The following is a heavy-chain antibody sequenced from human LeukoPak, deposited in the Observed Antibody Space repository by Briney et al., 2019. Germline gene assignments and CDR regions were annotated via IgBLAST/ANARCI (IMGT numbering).Heavy chain of an antibody. CDR1: GYTFTSYG. Sequence: ASVKVSCKASGYTFTSYGISWVRQAPGQGLEWMGIINPSGGSTSYAQKFQGRVTMTRDTSTSTVYMELSSLRSEDTAVYYCARDEGYYYDSSGYTHPGSWGQGTLVTVSS. V-gene: IGHV1-46*01. D-gene: IGHD3-22*01. J-gene: IGHJ5*02. CDR2: INPSGGST. CDR3: ARDEGYYYDSSGYTHPGS.